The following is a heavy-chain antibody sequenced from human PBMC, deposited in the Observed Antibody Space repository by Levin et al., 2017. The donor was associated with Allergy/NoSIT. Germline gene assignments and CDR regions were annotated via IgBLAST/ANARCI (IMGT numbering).Heavy chain of an antibody. Sequence: SCAASGFSFSIYEMNWVRQAPGKGLEWVSYISSSSSTIYYADSVKGRFTISRDNAKNLLYLEMNSLRGEDTAVYYCAASPYDYREDWFDPWGQGTLVTVSS. CDR1: GFSFSIYE. D-gene: IGHD3-16*01. J-gene: IGHJ5*02. CDR3: AASPYDYREDWFDP. CDR2: ISSSSSTI. V-gene: IGHV3-48*03.